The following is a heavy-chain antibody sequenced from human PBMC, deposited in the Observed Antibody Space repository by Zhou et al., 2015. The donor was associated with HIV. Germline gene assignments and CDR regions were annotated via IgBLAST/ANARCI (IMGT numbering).Heavy chain of an antibody. CDR2: SGSGGST. J-gene: IGHJ4*02. Sequence: ELQLVESGGGLIQPGGSLRLSCAASGFPVSTNYMSWVRQTPEKGLEWVSAISGSGGSTYYADSVKGRFTISRDNSKNTLYLQMNSLTPEDTAVYYCARDNDGSSHYSIFDFWGPGTLVTVSS. CDR1: GFPVSTNY. CDR3: ARDNDGSSHYSIFDF. D-gene: IGHD3-22*01. V-gene: IGHV3-53*01.